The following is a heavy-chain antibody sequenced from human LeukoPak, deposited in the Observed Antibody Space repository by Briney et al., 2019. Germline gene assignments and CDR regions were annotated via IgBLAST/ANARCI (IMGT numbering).Heavy chain of an antibody. Sequence: GGSLRLSCAASGFTFSSYGMHWVRQAPGKGLEWVAVISYDGSNKYYADSVKGRFTISRDDSKNTVYLQMNSLRAGDTSVYYCARDGEYCSAGCTSHSYSYGLDVWDQGTTVTVSS. J-gene: IGHJ6*02. CDR1: GFTFSSYG. V-gene: IGHV3-30*03. D-gene: IGHD2-15*01. CDR3: ARDGEYCSAGCTSHSYSYGLDV. CDR2: ISYDGSNK.